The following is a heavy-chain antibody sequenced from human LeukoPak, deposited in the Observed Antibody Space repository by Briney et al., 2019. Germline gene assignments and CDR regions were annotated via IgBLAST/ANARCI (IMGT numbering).Heavy chain of an antibody. CDR1: GFTFSSYG. J-gene: IGHJ4*02. V-gene: IGHV3-30*02. CDR2: IRYDGSNK. CDR3: ARAPGSLVSIAARPYYFDY. Sequence: GGSLRLSCAASGFTFSSYGMHWVRQAPGKGLEWVAFIRYDGSNKYYADSVKGRFTISRDNSKNTLSVQINSLRAEDTAVYYCARAPGSLVSIAARPYYFDYWGQGTLVTVSS. D-gene: IGHD6-6*01.